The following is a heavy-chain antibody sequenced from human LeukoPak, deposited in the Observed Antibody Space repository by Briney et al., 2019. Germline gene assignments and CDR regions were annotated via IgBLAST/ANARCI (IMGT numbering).Heavy chain of an antibody. Sequence: PGGSLRLSCAASGFSFSSYVMHWVRQAPGKGLEWVAVIWYDGSNKYYADSVKGRFTISRDNAKNSLYLQMNSLRAEDTAVYYCARVVAADGMDVWGQGATVTVSS. CDR1: GFSFSSYV. CDR3: ARVVAADGMDV. D-gene: IGHD2-15*01. CDR2: IWYDGSNK. V-gene: IGHV3-33*03. J-gene: IGHJ6*02.